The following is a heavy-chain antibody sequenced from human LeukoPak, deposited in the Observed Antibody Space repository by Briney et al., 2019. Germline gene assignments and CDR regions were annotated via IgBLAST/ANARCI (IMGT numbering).Heavy chain of an antibody. Sequence: GASVNVSCKASGGTFSSYAISWVRQAPGQGGEWMGGIIPIVGTANYAQSLRGRVTITAEESTSTAYMDLSSLRSEDTAVYYCARSSYYYDSLVHGAFDYWGQRTLVTVSS. J-gene: IGHJ4*02. CDR3: ARSSYYYDSLVHGAFDY. V-gene: IGHV1-69*13. CDR2: IIPIVGTA. D-gene: IGHD3-22*01. CDR1: GGTFSSYA.